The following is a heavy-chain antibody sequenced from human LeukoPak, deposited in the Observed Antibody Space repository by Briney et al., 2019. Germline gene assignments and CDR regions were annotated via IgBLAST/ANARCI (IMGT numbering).Heavy chain of an antibody. V-gene: IGHV3-23*01. Sequence: LPGGSLRLSCAASGFTFSSYAMSWVRQAPGKGLEWVSAISGSGGSTYYADSVKGRFTISRDNSKNTLYLQMNSLRAEDTAVYYCAKVAAALWFGESASTYYYYYMDVWGKGTTVTISS. CDR1: GFTFSSYA. CDR2: ISGSGGST. D-gene: IGHD3-10*01. J-gene: IGHJ6*03. CDR3: AKVAAALWFGESASTYYYYYMDV.